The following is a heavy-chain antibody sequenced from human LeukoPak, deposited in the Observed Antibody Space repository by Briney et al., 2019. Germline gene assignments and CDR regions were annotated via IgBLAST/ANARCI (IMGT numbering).Heavy chain of an antibody. J-gene: IGHJ5*02. CDR3: ARRRVYYGSGSYMVS. CDR2: IYYSGST. V-gene: IGHV4-39*01. Sequence: SETLSLTCTVSGGSISSSSYYWGWIRHPPGKGLEWIGSIYYSGSTYYNPSLKSRVTISVDTSKNQFSLKLSSVTAADTAVYYCARRRVYYGSGSYMVSWGQGTLVTVSS. CDR1: GGSISSSSYY. D-gene: IGHD3-10*01.